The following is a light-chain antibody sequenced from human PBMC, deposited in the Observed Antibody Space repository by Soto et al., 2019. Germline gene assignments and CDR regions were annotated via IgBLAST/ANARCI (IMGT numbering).Light chain of an antibody. J-gene: IGLJ3*02. CDR3: QSYDTSLRDWV. CDR1: SSNIGAGYD. Sequence: QAVVTQPPSVSGAPGQRVTISCTGSSSNIGAGYDVHWYQHLPGKAPKLLIFVNANRPSGVPDRFSGSKSDTSASLAIIGLQADDEADYYCQSYDTSLRDWVFGGGTKLTVL. CDR2: VNA. V-gene: IGLV1-40*01.